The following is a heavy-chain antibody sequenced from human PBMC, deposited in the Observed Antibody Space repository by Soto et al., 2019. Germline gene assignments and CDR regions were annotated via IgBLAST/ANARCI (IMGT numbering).Heavy chain of an antibody. CDR1: GGTFSSYA. CDR2: IIPNFGTA. J-gene: IGHJ4*02. D-gene: IGHD3-10*01. V-gene: IGHV1-69*01. Sequence: QVQLVQSGAEVKKPGSSVKVSCKASGGTFSSYAISWVRQAPGQGLEWMGGIIPNFGTANYAQKFQGRVTITAEESTSTAYRELSNLTSEDTTVYYCAKVGNAVGFGEPFFDYWGQRTLVTDSS. CDR3: AKVGNAVGFGEPFFDY.